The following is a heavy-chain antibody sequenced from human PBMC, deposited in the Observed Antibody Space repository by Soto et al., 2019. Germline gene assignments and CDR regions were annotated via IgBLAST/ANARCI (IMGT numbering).Heavy chain of an antibody. CDR3: SRVGPSAKSPGY. J-gene: IGHJ4*02. CDR2: SRNRVNNFST. CDR1: EFSLSDQY. D-gene: IGHD2-15*01. Sequence: SLRLSCTVSAVSEFSLSDQYMDWVRQAPGRGLEWVGRSRNRVNNFSTAYAASVQGRFTISRDESKNTVYLQMHSLKTDDTAVYYCSRVGPSAKSPGYWGQGTLATVSS. V-gene: IGHV3-72*01.